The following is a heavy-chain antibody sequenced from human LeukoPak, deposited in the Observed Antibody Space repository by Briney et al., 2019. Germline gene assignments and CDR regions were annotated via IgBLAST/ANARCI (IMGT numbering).Heavy chain of an antibody. Sequence: SETLSLTCTVSGGSISSHYWSWIRQPPGKGLEWIGYIYYSGSTNYNPSLKSRVTISVDTSKNQFSLKLSSVTAADTAVYYCASGYSSSWGTFDPWGQGTLVTVSS. CDR2: IYYSGST. D-gene: IGHD6-13*01. V-gene: IGHV4-59*11. CDR1: GGSISSHY. J-gene: IGHJ5*02. CDR3: ASGYSSSWGTFDP.